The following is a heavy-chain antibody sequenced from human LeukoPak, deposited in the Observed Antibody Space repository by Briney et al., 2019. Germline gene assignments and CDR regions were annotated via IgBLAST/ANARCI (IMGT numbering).Heavy chain of an antibody. CDR2: INPNSGGT. J-gene: IGHJ4*02. Sequence: ASVKVSCKASGYTFTGYYMHWVRQAPGQGLEWMGWINPNSGGTNYAQKFQGRVTMTRDTPISTAYMELSRLRSDDTAVYYCARDKRPYQLLLPDYWGQGTLVTVSS. V-gene: IGHV1-2*02. D-gene: IGHD2-2*01. CDR1: GYTFTGYY. CDR3: ARDKRPYQLLLPDY.